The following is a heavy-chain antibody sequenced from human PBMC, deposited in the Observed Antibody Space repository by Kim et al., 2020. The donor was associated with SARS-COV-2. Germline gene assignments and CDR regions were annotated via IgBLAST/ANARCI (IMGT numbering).Heavy chain of an antibody. Sequence: GGSLRLSCVASGFTFTTYTMNWVRQAPGKGLEWVSGISGGGGSTYYADSVKGRFTISRDSSKNTLYLQMNSLRVEDTAVYYCAKEFRGTTQSTGGDCFDSWGQGTLVTVSS. CDR3: AKEFRGTTQSTGGDCFDS. CDR2: ISGGGGST. V-gene: IGHV3-23*01. D-gene: IGHD4-17*01. J-gene: IGHJ4*02. CDR1: GFTFTTYT.